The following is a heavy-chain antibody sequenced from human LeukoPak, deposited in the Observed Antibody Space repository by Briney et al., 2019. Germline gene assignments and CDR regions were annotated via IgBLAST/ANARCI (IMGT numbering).Heavy chain of an antibody. CDR2: INHSGNT. V-gene: IGHV4-34*01. Sequence: SETLSLTCDVNSGSFSGYYWGWIRQPPGKGLEWIGEINHSGNTNSNPSLKSRVTMSVDTSKNQFSLKLSSLTAADTAMYYCARREPHGDYGGKIRYYYYMDVWGKGTTITISS. J-gene: IGHJ6*03. CDR1: SGSFSGYY. D-gene: IGHD4-23*01. CDR3: ARREPHGDYGGKIRYYYYMDV.